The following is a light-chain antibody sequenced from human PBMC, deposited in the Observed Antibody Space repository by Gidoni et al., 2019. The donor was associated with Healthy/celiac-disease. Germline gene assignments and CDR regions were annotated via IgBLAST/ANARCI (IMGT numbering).Light chain of an antibody. CDR2: DDS. CDR3: QVWDSSSDHWV. Sequence: SYGLTQPPSVSGAAGKTAMITLGGNNIGSKNVHWYQQKPGQAPVLVVYDDSDRPSGTPERFSGSNSGNTATLTLSSVEAEDEADYYCQVWDSSSDHWVFGGGTKLTV. CDR1: NIGSKN. V-gene: IGLV3-21*03. J-gene: IGLJ3*02.